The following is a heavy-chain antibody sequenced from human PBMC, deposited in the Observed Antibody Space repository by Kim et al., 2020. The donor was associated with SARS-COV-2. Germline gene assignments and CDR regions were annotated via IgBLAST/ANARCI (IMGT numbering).Heavy chain of an antibody. J-gene: IGHJ6*02. CDR2: INHSGST. CDR1: GGSFSGYY. D-gene: IGHD5-18*01. Sequence: SETLSLTCAVYGGSFSGYYWSWIRQPPGKGLEWIGEINHSGSTNYNPSLKSRVTISVDTSKNQFSLKLSSVTAADTAVYYCARGRGGYSYAHLMDVWGQGTTVTVSS. CDR3: ARGRGGYSYAHLMDV. V-gene: IGHV4-34*01.